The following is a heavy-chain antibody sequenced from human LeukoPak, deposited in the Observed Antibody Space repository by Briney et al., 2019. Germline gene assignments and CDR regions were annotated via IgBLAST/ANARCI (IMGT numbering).Heavy chain of an antibody. J-gene: IGHJ4*02. V-gene: IGHV4-31*03. D-gene: IGHD3-16*01. CDR2: IYYSGRT. CDR1: GGSINSGGWY. Sequence: PSETLSLTCTVSGGSINSGGWYWSWLRQHPGKGLDWIGYIYYSGRTFHNPYLKSRVAISLDKSKNQFSLNLRSVTAADTAVYYCARGGSFLGNYVYWGQGTLVTVSS. CDR3: ARGGSFLGNYVY.